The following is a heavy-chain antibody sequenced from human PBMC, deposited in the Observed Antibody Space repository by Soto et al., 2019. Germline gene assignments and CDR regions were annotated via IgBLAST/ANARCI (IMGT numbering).Heavy chain of an antibody. D-gene: IGHD2-15*01. CDR2: MNPNSGNT. CDR3: ARGPRRVSKYCSGGSCYPPPPIR. J-gene: IGHJ4*02. Sequence: ASVKVSCKASGYTFTSYDINWVRQATGQGLEWMGWMNPNSGNTGYAQKLQGRVTMTRNTSISTAYMELSRLRSEDTAVYYCARGPRRVSKYCSGGSCYPPPPIRWGQGTLVTVSS. CDR1: GYTFTSYD. V-gene: IGHV1-8*01.